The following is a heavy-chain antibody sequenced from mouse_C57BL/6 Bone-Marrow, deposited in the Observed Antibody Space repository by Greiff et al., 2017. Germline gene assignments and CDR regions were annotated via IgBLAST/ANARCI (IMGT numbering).Heavy chain of an antibody. CDR2: ISSGSSTI. Sequence: EVQVVESGGGLVKPGGSLKLSCAASGFTFSDYGMHWVRQAPEKGLEWVAYISSGSSTIYYADTVKGRFTISRDNAKNTLFLQMTSLRSEDTAMYDCARRGCGYAMDYWGQGTSVTVSS. V-gene: IGHV5-17*01. CDR1: GFTFSDYG. J-gene: IGHJ4*01. CDR3: ARRGCGYAMDY.